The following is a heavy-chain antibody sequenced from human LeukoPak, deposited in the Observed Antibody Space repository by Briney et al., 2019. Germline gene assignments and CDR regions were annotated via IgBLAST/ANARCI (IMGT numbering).Heavy chain of an antibody. D-gene: IGHD3-3*01. CDR3: AKGGDVLRFLEWLSHMDV. J-gene: IGHJ6*03. CDR2: ISGSGGST. V-gene: IGHV3-23*01. CDR1: GFTFSSYA. Sequence: GGSLRLSCAASGFTFSSYAMSWVRQAPGKGLEWVSAISGSGGSTYYADSVKGRFTISRDNSENTLYLQMNSLRAEDTAVYYCAKGGDVLRFLEWLSHMDVWGKGTTVTVSS.